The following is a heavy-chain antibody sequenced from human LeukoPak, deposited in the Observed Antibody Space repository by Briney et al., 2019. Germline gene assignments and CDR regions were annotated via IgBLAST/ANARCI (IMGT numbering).Heavy chain of an antibody. V-gene: IGHV3-23*01. Sequence: PGGSLRLTCAASGLTFTNYAMRWVRQPTGKGLEWVGGISSSGGSTFYADSVKGRSTISRDKSKNMVFLQMNSLRGEDTAVYYCARDIPTSYSYGQGVFDYWGQGTLVTVSS. CDR2: ISSSGGST. CDR3: ARDIPTSYSYGQGVFDY. CDR1: GLTFTNYA. D-gene: IGHD5-18*01. J-gene: IGHJ4*02.